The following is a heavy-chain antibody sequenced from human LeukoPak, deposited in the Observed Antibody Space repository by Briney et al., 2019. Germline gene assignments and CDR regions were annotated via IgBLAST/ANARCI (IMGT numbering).Heavy chain of an antibody. CDR1: GFTVSGNY. V-gene: IGHV3-71*01. CDR3: NRWHISGVSYSNV. J-gene: IGHJ4*02. CDR2: IRKGGTT. Sequence: SGGSLRLSCAASGFTVSGNYMSWVRQAPGKGLEWVGFIRKGGTTEYGASVKGRSIISRDESKNIAYLEMDSLKTEDTAVYYCNRWHISGVSYSNVWGPGTLVTVSS. D-gene: IGHD3-22*01.